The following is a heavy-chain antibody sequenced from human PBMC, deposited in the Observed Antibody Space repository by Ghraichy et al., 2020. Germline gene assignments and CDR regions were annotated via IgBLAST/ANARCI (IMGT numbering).Heavy chain of an antibody. Sequence: SETLSLTCTVSGGSISSGSYYWSWIRQPAGKGLEWIGRIYPSGSTNHNPSLKSRVTISVDTSKNQFSLKLSSVTAADTAVYYCARSFGAIAAAVYWFDPWGQGTLVTVSS. J-gene: IGHJ5*02. CDR1: GGSISSGSYY. V-gene: IGHV4-61*02. CDR2: IYPSGST. CDR3: ARSFGAIAAAVYWFDP. D-gene: IGHD6-13*01.